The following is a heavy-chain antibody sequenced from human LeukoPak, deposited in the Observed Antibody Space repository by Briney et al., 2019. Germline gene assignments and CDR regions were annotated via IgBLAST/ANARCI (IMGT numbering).Heavy chain of an antibody. D-gene: IGHD3-10*01. CDR2: ISGSGGST. Sequence: GGSLRLSCAASGFTFSSYAMHWVRQAPGKGLEWVSAISGSGGSTYYADSVKGRFTISRDNSKNTLYLQMNSLRAEDTAVYYCAKSRLLWFGELLDYWGQGTLVTVSS. CDR1: GFTFSSYA. J-gene: IGHJ4*02. CDR3: AKSRLLWFGELLDY. V-gene: IGHV3-23*01.